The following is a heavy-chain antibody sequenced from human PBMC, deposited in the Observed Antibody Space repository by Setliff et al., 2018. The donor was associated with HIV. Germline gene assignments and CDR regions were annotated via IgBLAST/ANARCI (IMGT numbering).Heavy chain of an antibody. CDR3: VKWNYPNS. Sequence: GGSLRLSCAASGFTLSDHWRHWVRQVPGKGLVWVSRTNNDCSSKHYADFLKGRFTMSRDSAKNTLYPQMNSLRVEDTAVYYCVKWNYPNSWGQGTLVTVSS. V-gene: IGHV3-74*01. CDR2: TNNDCSSK. J-gene: IGHJ4*02. D-gene: IGHD1-7*01. CDR1: GFTLSDHW.